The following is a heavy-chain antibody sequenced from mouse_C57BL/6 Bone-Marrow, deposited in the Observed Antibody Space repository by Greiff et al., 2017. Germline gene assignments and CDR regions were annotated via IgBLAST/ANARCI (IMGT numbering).Heavy chain of an antibody. CDR1: GYTFTSYW. V-gene: IGHV1-59*01. Sequence: VQLQQPGAELVRPGTSVKLSCKASGYTFTSYWMHWVKQRPGQGLEWIGVIDPSDSYTNYNQKFKDKATLTVDTSSLLAYMHLSSLTSEDSAVYYCARATFAYWGQGTLVTVSA. J-gene: IGHJ3*01. D-gene: IGHD6-1*01. CDR2: IDPSDSYT. CDR3: ARATFAY.